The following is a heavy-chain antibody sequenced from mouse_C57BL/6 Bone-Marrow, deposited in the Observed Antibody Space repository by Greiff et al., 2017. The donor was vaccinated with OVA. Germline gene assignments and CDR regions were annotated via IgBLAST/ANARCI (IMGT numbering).Heavy chain of an antibody. J-gene: IGHJ3*01. V-gene: IGHV1-54*01. D-gene: IGHD1-1*01. CDR1: GYAFTNYL. CDR2: INPGSGGT. CDR3: AKTFLYYYGSSPFAY. Sequence: QVHVKQSGAELVRPGTSVKVSCKASGYAFTNYLIEWVKQRPGQGLEWIGVINPGSGGTHYNEKFKGKATLTADKSSNTSYMQLSSLTSEDSAVYFCAKTFLYYYGSSPFAYWGQGTLVTVSA.